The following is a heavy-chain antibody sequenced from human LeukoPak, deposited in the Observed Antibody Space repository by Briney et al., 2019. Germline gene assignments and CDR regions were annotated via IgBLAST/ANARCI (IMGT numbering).Heavy chain of an antibody. V-gene: IGHV4-39*01. CDR1: GGSISSSSYY. CDR3: ARRGTSVRY. CDR2: IYYSGST. J-gene: IGHJ4*02. Sequence: PSETLSLTCTVSGGSISSSSYYWGWIRQPPGKGLEWIGSIYYSGSTYYNPSLKSRVTISVDTSKNQFSLKLSSVTAADTAVYYCARRGTSVRYWGQGTLVTVSS. D-gene: IGHD2-15*01.